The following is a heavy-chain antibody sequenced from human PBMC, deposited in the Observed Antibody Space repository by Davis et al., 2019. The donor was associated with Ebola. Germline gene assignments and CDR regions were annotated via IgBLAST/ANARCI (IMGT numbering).Heavy chain of an antibody. Sequence: ASVKVSCKASGYTFTSYDINWVRQATGQGLEWMGWMNPNSGNTGYAQKFQGRVTITRNTSISTAYMELSSLRSEDTAVYYCAVGSGGYDYIWGSYRPYYYYYGMDVWGQGTTVTVSS. J-gene: IGHJ6*02. V-gene: IGHV1-8*03. CDR3: AVGSGGYDYIWGSYRPYYYYYGMDV. CDR2: MNPNSGNT. CDR1: GYTFTSYD. D-gene: IGHD3-16*02.